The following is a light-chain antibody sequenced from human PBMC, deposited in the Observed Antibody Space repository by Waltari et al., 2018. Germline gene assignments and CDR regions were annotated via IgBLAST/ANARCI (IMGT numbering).Light chain of an antibody. CDR3: QQYNKWPPWT. J-gene: IGKJ1*01. V-gene: IGKV3D-15*01. CDR1: ESVRTN. Sequence: EVVMTQSPATLSVSPGEGATVSCRASESVRTNVPGYQQTPGQAPTLIIYDASTRATGIPDRFSGSGSGTEFILSISSLQSEDFAIYYCQQYNKWPPWTFGQGTKVEIK. CDR2: DAS.